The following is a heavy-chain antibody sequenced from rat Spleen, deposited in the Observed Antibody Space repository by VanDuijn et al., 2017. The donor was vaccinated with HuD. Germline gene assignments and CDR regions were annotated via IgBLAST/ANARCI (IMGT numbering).Heavy chain of an antibody. D-gene: IGHD1-2*01. V-gene: IGHV5S13*01. CDR2: ISYDGGNT. CDR1: GFTFSTYG. Sequence: EVQLVESGGGLVQPGRSMKLSCVASGFTFSTYGMAWVRQAPKKGLEWVAYISYDGGNTYYRDSVKGRLTISRDNTKNTLYLQMDSLRSEDTATYYCARHFSRDGVDYDDYWGQGVKVTVSS. CDR3: ARHFSRDGVDYDDY. J-gene: IGHJ2*01.